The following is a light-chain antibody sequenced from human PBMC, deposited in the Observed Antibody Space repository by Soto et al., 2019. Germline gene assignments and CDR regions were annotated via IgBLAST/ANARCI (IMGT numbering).Light chain of an antibody. J-gene: IGKJ1*01. CDR1: QSVCSRC. CDR2: GES. V-gene: IGKV3-20*01. CDR3: QHYGSTPWT. Sequence: EIVLTQSPGTLSLSPGEGGTLSCRASQSVCSRCLAWYQQKPGQAPRLLIFGESSRATGIPDTFSGSGSGTDFTLTISRLEPEDSAVYYCQHYGSTPWTFGQGTKVEI.